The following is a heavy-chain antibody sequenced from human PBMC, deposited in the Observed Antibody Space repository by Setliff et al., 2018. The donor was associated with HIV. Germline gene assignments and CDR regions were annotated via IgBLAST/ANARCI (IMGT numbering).Heavy chain of an antibody. CDR3: AKGAGFYGDYTFDY. CDR1: GASITGHC. CDR2: IYSTGST. V-gene: IGHV4-59*11. D-gene: IGHD4-17*01. J-gene: IGHJ4*02. Sequence: SETLSLTCTVSGASITGHCWSWIRQSPGRELEWIGYIYSTGSTNYNPSLQSRVSISMDASKNKFSLKVTSVTSADTAIYYCAKGAGFYGDYTFDYWGQGNLVTVSS.